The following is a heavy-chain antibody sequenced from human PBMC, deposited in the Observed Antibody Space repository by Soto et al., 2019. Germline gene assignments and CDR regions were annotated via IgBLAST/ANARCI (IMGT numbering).Heavy chain of an antibody. Sequence: EVQLVESGGGLIQPGGSLRLSCAASGFTVSSNYMSWVRQAPGKGLEWVSVIYSGGSTYYADSVKGRFTISRDNSKNTLYLQMNSLRAEDTAVYYCARGSGYCSGGSCYSAADYWGQGTLVTVSS. CDR2: IYSGGST. V-gene: IGHV3-53*01. D-gene: IGHD2-15*01. J-gene: IGHJ4*02. CDR1: GFTVSSNY. CDR3: ARGSGYCSGGSCYSAADY.